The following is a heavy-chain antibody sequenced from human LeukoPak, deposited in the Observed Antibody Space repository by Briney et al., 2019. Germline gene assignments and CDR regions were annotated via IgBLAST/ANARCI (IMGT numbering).Heavy chain of an antibody. D-gene: IGHD6-19*01. J-gene: IGHJ6*02. Sequence: PGGSLRLSCAASGFTFSSYWMSWVRQAPAKGQEWVANIKQDGSEKYYVDSVKGRITISRDNAKNSLYLQMNSLRAEDTAVYYCARLPGIAVAGMPYYYYYGMDVWGQGTTVTVSS. CDR2: IKQDGSEK. CDR1: GFTFSSYW. CDR3: ARLPGIAVAGMPYYYYYGMDV. V-gene: IGHV3-7*01.